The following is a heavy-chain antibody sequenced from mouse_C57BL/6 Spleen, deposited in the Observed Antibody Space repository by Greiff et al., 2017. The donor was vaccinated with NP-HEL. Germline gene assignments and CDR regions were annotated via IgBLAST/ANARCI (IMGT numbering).Heavy chain of an antibody. CDR2: INPYNGGT. CDR3: ARSGYGNYGDY. Sequence: VQLKQSGPVLVKPGASVKMSCKASGYTFTDYYMNWVKQSHGKSLEWIGVINPYNGGTSYNQKFKGKATLTVDKSSSTAYMELNSLTSEDSAVYYCARSGYGNYGDYWGQGTTLTVSS. CDR1: GYTFTDYY. J-gene: IGHJ2*01. V-gene: IGHV1-19*01. D-gene: IGHD2-1*01.